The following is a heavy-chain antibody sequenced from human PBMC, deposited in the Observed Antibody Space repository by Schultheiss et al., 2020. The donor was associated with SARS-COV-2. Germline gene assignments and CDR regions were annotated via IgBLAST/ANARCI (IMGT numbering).Heavy chain of an antibody. V-gene: IGHV3-7*05. CDR3: ARLGSGWYLSDY. Sequence: GESLNISCAASGFTFSSYWMSWVRQAPGKGLEWVANIKQDGSEKYYVDSVKGRFTISRDNAKNSLYLQMNSLRAEDTAVYYCARLGSGWYLSDYWGQGTLVTVSS. CDR1: GFTFSSYW. J-gene: IGHJ4*02. D-gene: IGHD6-19*01. CDR2: IKQDGSEK.